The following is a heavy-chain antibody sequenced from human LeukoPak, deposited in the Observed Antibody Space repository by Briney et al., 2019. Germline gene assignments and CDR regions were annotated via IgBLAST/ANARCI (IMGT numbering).Heavy chain of an antibody. CDR2: INHSGST. CDR3: ARFAEIVVVLTWMWAFDI. J-gene: IGHJ3*02. Sequence: SETLSLTCAVYGGSFSGYYWSWIRQPPGKGLEWIGEINHSGSTNYNPSLKSRVTISVDTSKNQFSLKLSSVTAADTAVYYCARFAEIVVVLTWMWAFDIWGQGTMVTVSS. D-gene: IGHD3-22*01. CDR1: GGSFSGYY. V-gene: IGHV4-34*01.